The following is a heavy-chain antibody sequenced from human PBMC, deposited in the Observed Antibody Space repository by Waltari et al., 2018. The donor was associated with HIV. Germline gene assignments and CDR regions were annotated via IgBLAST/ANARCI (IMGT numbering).Heavy chain of an antibody. CDR3: ARGGRFMLTIGGVIAVAPFDH. D-gene: IGHD3-16*02. J-gene: IGHJ4*02. CDR1: GFSISSGYY. CDR2: IYHSENT. Sequence: QVQLQESGPGLMKPSETLSLTCAVSGFSISSGYYWGWIRQPPGKGLEWIGSIYHSENTYYNPSLKSRVSISVDTSKNQFSLNLSSVTAADTAVYYCARGGRFMLTIGGVIAVAPFDHWGQGTLVTVSS. V-gene: IGHV4-38-2*01.